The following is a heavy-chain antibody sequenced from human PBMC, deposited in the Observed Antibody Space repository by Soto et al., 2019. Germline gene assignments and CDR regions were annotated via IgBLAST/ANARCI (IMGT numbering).Heavy chain of an antibody. CDR2: IYYSGST. CDR1: GGSISSGGYY. Sequence: SETLSLTCTVSGGSISSGGYYWSWIRQHPGKGLEWIGYIYYSGSTYYNPSLKSRVTISVDTSKNQFSLKLSSVTAADTAVYYCARDGKYDFWSGYLDYGMDVCGQGTTVTVSS. V-gene: IGHV4-31*03. J-gene: IGHJ6*02. CDR3: ARDGKYDFWSGYLDYGMDV. D-gene: IGHD3-3*01.